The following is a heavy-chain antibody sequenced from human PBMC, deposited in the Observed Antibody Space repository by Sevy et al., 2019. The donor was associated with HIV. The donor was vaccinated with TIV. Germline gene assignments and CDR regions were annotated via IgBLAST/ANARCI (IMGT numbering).Heavy chain of an antibody. CDR3: ARRENDDEFFQY. CDR2: TSYDGSHK. V-gene: IGHV3-30*04. D-gene: IGHD3-16*01. CDR1: GFIFSNFA. Sequence: GGSLRLSCTVSGFIFSNFAMHWVRQAPGKGLEWVAVTSYDGSHKYYADSVKGRFIVSRDNSRNILSLEMSSLTRDDTAVYYCARRENDDEFFQYWGQGTLVTVSS. J-gene: IGHJ1*01.